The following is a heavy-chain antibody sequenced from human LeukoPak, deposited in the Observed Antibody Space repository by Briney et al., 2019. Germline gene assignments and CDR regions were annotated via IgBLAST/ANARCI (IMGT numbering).Heavy chain of an antibody. CDR1: GYSISSGYY. J-gene: IGHJ4*02. D-gene: IGHD3-22*01. CDR3: ATGSQYYCDPLYY. CDR2: IYHSGST. V-gene: IGHV4-38-2*01. Sequence: SETLSLTCAVSGYSISSGYYWGWIRQPPGKGLEWIGSIYHSGSTYYNPSLKSRVTISVDTSKNQFSLKLSFVTAADTAVYYCATGSQYYCDPLYYWGQGTLVTVSS.